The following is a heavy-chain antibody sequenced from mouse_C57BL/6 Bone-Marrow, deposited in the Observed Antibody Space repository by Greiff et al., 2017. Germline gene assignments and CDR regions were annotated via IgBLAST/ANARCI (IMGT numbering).Heavy chain of an antibody. CDR1: GYTFTSYT. Sequence: VQLQQSGAELARPGASVKMSCKASGYTFTSYTMHWVKQRPGQGLEWIGYINPSSGYTKYNQKFKDKATLTADKSSSTAYMQLSSLTSEDSAVYYCAGHYGSSDWYFDVWGTGTTVTVSS. J-gene: IGHJ1*03. V-gene: IGHV1-4*01. D-gene: IGHD1-1*01. CDR2: INPSSGYT. CDR3: AGHYGSSDWYFDV.